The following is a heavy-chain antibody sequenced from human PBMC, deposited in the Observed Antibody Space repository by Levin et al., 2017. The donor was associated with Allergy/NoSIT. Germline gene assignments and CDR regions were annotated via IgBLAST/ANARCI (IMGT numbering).Heavy chain of an antibody. J-gene: IGHJ6*02. V-gene: IGHV3-30*18. Sequence: GGSLRLSCAASGFTFSSYGMHWVRQAPGKGLEWVAVISYDGSNKYYADSVKGRFTISRDNSKNTLYLQMNSLRAEDTAVYYCAKDTTETGVKWELTMDYYYGMDVWGQGTTVTVSS. D-gene: IGHD1-26*01. CDR1: GFTFSSYG. CDR3: AKDTTETGVKWELTMDYYYGMDV. CDR2: ISYDGSNK.